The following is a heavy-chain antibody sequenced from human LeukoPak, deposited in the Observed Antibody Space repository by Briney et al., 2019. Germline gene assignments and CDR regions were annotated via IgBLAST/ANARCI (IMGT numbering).Heavy chain of an antibody. J-gene: IGHJ4*02. CDR3: ARSRGSWPDYFDY. V-gene: IGHV3-11*04. CDR2: ISSSGSTI. Sequence: GGSLRLSCAASGFTFSDCYMSWIRQAPGKGLEWVSYISSSGSTIYYADSVKGRFTISRDNAKNSLYLQMNSLRAEDTGLYYCARSRGSWPDYFDYWGQGTLVTVTS. D-gene: IGHD6-13*01. CDR1: GFTFSDCY.